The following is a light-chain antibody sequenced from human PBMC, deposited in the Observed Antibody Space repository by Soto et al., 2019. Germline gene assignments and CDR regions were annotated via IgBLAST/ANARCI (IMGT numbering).Light chain of an antibody. Sequence: DIQMTQSPSSLSASVGDRVTITCRASQSISNYLNWYQHKAGKAPKVLIYAASSLQRGVPSRFSGSGSGTDFTLTISSLQPEDFATYYCQQSYSNPRTFGQGTKVDNK. V-gene: IGKV1-39*01. CDR2: AAS. CDR1: QSISNY. J-gene: IGKJ1*01. CDR3: QQSYSNPRT.